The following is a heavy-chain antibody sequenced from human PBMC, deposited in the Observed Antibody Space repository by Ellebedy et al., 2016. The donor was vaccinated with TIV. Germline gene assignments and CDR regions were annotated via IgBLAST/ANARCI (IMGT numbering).Heavy chain of an antibody. Sequence: MPSETLSLTCTASGASISSYSWAWIRQPPGMGLDYIGYFSYTGSTNYSPSLNSRVSISVDTSKNQFSLKLSSVTAADTAVYYCARRKVRSGPAFDYWGQGTLVTVSS. J-gene: IGHJ4*02. CDR1: GASISSYS. D-gene: IGHD3-10*01. CDR2: FSYTGST. V-gene: IGHV4-59*08. CDR3: ARRKVRSGPAFDY.